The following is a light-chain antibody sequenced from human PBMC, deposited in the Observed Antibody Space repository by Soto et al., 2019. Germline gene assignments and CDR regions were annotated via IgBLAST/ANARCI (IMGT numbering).Light chain of an antibody. CDR1: SNDVGGYYY. V-gene: IGLV2-14*01. Sequence: QSALTQPASVSGSPGQSITISCTGTSNDVGGYYYVPWYQQYPGKAPQLMIYEVSNRASGVSNRFSGSKSGNTASLTISGLQAEDEADYYCSSYTSSNIYVFGSGTKVTVL. J-gene: IGLJ1*01. CDR2: EVS. CDR3: SSYTSSNIYV.